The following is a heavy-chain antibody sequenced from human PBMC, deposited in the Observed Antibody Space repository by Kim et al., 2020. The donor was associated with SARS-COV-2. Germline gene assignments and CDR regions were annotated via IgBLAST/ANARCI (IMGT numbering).Heavy chain of an antibody. CDR2: IYHSGST. V-gene: IGHV4-38-2*02. J-gene: IGHJ4*02. D-gene: IGHD6-19*01. CDR3: ASDIRYSSGWYSDY. Sequence: SETLSLTCTVSGYSISSGYYWGWIRQPPGKGLEWIGSIYHSGSTYYNPSLKSRVTISVDTSKHQFSLKLSSVAAAAAAVYYCASDIRYSSGWYSDYWGQG. CDR1: GYSISSGYY.